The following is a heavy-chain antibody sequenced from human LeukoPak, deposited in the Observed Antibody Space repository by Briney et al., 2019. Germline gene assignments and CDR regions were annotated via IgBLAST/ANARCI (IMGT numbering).Heavy chain of an antibody. CDR1: GFTFSDYY. V-gene: IGHV3-11*06. D-gene: IGHD6-13*01. CDR3: ARSPGQQLADDAFDI. Sequence: PGGSLRLSCAASGFTFSDYYMSWIRQAPGKGLEWISYISSSTTYTNYADSVKGRFTISRDNAKNSLYLQMNSLRAEDTAVYYCARSPGQQLADDAFDIWGQGTMVTVSS. CDR2: ISSSTTYT. J-gene: IGHJ3*02.